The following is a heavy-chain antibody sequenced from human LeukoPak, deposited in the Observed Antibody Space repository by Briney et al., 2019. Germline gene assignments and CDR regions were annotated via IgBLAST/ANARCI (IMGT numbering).Heavy chain of an antibody. CDR1: GYTFTSYD. CDR2: MNPNSGNT. J-gene: IGHJ5*02. V-gene: IGHV1-8*01. CDR3: ARGIGSDNWFDP. Sequence: RASVKVSCKASGYTFTSYDINWVRRATGQGLEWMGWMNPNSGNTGYAQKFQGRVTMTRNTSISTAYMELSSLRSEDTAVYYCARGIGSDNWFDPWGQGTLVTVSS. D-gene: IGHD2-15*01.